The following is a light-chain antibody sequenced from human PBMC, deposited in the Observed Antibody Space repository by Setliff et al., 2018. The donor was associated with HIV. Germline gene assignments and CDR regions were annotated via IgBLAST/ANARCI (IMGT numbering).Light chain of an antibody. CDR3: TSYANSSTYI. CDR2: DVT. J-gene: IGLJ1*01. V-gene: IGLV2-14*03. CDR1: SSDVGGFNF. Sequence: QSALTQPASMPGSPGQSITVSCTGTSSDVGGFNFVSWYQQHPGKAPRLMIYDVTNRPSGVSNRFSGSKSGNTASLTISGLQAEDEADYYCTSYANSSTYIFGTGTKVTVL.